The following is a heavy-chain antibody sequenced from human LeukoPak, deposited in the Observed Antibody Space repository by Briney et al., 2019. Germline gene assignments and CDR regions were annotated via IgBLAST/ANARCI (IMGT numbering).Heavy chain of an antibody. V-gene: IGHV4-34*01. CDR2: INHSGST. D-gene: IGHD2-15*01. CDR1: GGSFSGYY. Sequence: PSETLSLTCAVYGGSFSGYYWSWIRQPPGKGLEWIGEINHSGSTNYNPSPKSRVTISVDTSKNQFSLKLSSVTAADTAVYYCARRVSRYCSGGSCQLHYYYGMDVWGQGTTVSVSS. CDR3: ARRVSRYCSGGSCQLHYYYGMDV. J-gene: IGHJ6*02.